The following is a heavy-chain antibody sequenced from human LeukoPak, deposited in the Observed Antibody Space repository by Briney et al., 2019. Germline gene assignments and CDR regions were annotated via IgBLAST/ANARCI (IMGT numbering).Heavy chain of an antibody. CDR2: IYPDDSDT. J-gene: IGHJ4*02. CDR1: GYSFSSYW. Sequence: GESLKISCKGSGYSFSSYWIAWVRQMPGKGLEWLGIIYPDDSDTRYSPSFQGQVTITADKSISTAYLQWSSLKASDNAMYYCARQRRSSGWPNDYWGQGTLVTVSS. CDR3: ARQRRSSGWPNDY. V-gene: IGHV5-51*01. D-gene: IGHD6-19*01.